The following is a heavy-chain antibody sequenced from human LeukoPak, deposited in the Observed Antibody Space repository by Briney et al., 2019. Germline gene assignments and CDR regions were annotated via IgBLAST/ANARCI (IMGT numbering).Heavy chain of an antibody. J-gene: IGHJ4*02. Sequence: GGSLRLSCAASGLTFSSYAMSWVSQAPGKGPEWVSSISGSGGSTYYADSVKGRFTISRDNSKNTLYLQMNSLRAEDTAVYYCAKRYGEYLFDYWGQGTLVTVSS. CDR3: AKRYGEYLFDY. CDR1: GLTFSSYA. D-gene: IGHD3-10*01. V-gene: IGHV3-23*01. CDR2: ISGSGGST.